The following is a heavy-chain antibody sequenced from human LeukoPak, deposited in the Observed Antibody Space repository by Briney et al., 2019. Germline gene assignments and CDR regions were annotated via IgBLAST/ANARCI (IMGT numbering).Heavy chain of an antibody. D-gene: IGHD2-21*02. V-gene: IGHV1-2*04. Sequence: GASVKVSCKASGYTFTGYYMHWVRQAPGQGLEWMGWINPNSGGTNYAQKFQGWVTMTRDTSISTAYMELSRLRSDDTAVYYCARRYCSGDCYYDAFDIWGQGTMVTVSS. CDR1: GYTFTGYY. CDR2: INPNSGGT. J-gene: IGHJ3*02. CDR3: ARRYCSGDCYYDAFDI.